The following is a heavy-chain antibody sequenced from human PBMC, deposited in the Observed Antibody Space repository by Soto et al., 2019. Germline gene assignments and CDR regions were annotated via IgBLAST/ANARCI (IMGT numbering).Heavy chain of an antibody. CDR1: GDTFSFYT. CDR3: AASYGSGYRAFDY. CDR2: INPIVSMS. V-gene: IGHV1-69*02. D-gene: IGHD3-10*01. Sequence: QVQLVQSGTEVKKPGSSVKVSCKASGDTFSFYTINWVRQAPGLGLEWVGRINPIVSMSNYAQKFQGRVSMTADKSTITAYMELSSLRSDDTAMYFCAASYGSGYRAFDYWGQGALVIVSS. J-gene: IGHJ4*02.